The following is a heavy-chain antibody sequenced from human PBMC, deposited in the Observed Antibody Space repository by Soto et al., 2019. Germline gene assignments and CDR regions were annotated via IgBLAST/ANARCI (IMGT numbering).Heavy chain of an antibody. CDR1: GYTFTSYG. V-gene: IGHV1-18*01. Sequence: QIHLVQSGAEVAKPGASVKVSCQTSGYTFTSYGTNWVRQAPGQGLEGMGWITAYSGETYIAEKFQGRVTLSTDISTTTAFLDLRSLRSDDTAVYYCAKSLGPCTEGFCFRRHFDAWGQGTLVTVSS. D-gene: IGHD2-8*01. CDR3: AKSLGPCTEGFCFRRHFDA. CDR2: ITAYSGET. J-gene: IGHJ4*02.